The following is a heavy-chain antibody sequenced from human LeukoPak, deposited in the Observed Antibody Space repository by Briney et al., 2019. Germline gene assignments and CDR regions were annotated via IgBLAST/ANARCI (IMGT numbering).Heavy chain of an antibody. Sequence: PSETLSLTCSVSGYSISSGCYWGWIRQPPGKGLEWLGSINHSARTYYNPPLNSRVTISVDTSKNQFSLKLSSVTAADTAVYYSARGRMATPPDLDYWGQGTLVTVSS. CDR3: ARGRMATPPDLDY. CDR1: GYSISSGCY. V-gene: IGHV4-38-2*02. CDR2: INHSART. D-gene: IGHD5-24*01. J-gene: IGHJ4*02.